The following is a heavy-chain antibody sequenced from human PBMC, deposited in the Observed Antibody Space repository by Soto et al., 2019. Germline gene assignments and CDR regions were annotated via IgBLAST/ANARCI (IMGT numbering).Heavy chain of an antibody. CDR2: INHSGST. CDR1: GGSFSGYY. Sequence: PSETLSLTCAVYGGSFSGYYWSWIRQPPGKGLEWIGEINHSGSTNYNPSLKSRVTISVDTSKNQFSLKLSSVTAADTAVYYCAGTTVFNYYYGMDVWGQGTTVTVSS. CDR3: AGTTVFNYYYGMDV. J-gene: IGHJ6*02. V-gene: IGHV4-34*01. D-gene: IGHD4-17*01.